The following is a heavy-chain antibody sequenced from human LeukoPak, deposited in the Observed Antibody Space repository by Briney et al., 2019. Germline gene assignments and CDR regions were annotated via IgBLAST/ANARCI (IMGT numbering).Heavy chain of an antibody. V-gene: IGHV4-38-2*01. Sequence: SETLSLTCAVSGYSINSDYYWGWIRQPAGNGLEWIGTIYHSGSTYYNPSLKSRVTISLNTSKNQFSLKLNSVTAADTAVYYCARQDVSGYYSSHWYFDLWGRGTLVAVSS. CDR2: IYHSGST. CDR3: ARQDVSGYYSSHWYFDL. CDR1: GYSINSDYY. D-gene: IGHD3-22*01. J-gene: IGHJ2*01.